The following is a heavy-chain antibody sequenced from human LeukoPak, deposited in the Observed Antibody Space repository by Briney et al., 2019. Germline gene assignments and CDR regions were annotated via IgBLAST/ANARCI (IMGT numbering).Heavy chain of an antibody. V-gene: IGHV4-59*01. D-gene: IGHD5-12*01. CDR2: IYYSGST. J-gene: IGHJ4*02. CDR1: GGSISSYY. Sequence: SETLSLTCTVSGGSISSYYRSWIRQPPGKGLEWIGYIYYSGSTNYNPSLKSRVTISVDTSKNQFSLKLSSVTAADTAVYYCARDLATYVDYWGQGTLVTVSS. CDR3: ARDLATYVDY.